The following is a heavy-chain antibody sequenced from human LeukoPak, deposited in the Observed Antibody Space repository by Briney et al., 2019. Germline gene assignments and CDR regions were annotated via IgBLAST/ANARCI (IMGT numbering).Heavy chain of an antibody. CDR1: GFTFSSYE. CDR3: ARGPDIVVVVAATGPGWFDP. CDR2: ISSSGSTI. Sequence: GGSLRLSCAASGFTFSSYEMNWARQAPGKGLEWVSYISSSGSTIYYADSVKGRFTISRDNAKNSLYLQMNSLRAEDTAVYYCARGPDIVVVVAATGPGWFDPWGQGTLATVSS. D-gene: IGHD2-15*01. V-gene: IGHV3-48*03. J-gene: IGHJ5*02.